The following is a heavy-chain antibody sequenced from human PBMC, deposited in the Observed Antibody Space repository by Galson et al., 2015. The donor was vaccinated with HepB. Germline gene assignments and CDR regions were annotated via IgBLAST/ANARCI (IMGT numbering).Heavy chain of an antibody. D-gene: IGHD5-18*01. CDR3: ARHVDSLMVYYFYDVDV. J-gene: IGHJ6*02. Sequence: SLRLSCAASGFTFSTYAMSWVRQAPGKGLEWVSTISGSGGSTYYAASVKDRFTISRDNSRTTLYMEMDTLRAEDTAVYYCARHVDSLMVYYFYDVDVWGRGTTVTVSS. V-gene: IGHV3-23*01. CDR1: GFTFSTYA. CDR2: ISGSGGST.